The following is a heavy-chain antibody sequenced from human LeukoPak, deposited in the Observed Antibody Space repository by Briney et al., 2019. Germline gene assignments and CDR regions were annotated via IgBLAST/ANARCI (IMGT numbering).Heavy chain of an antibody. J-gene: IGHJ4*02. Sequence: GGSLRLSCTASGFTFSSYAMSWVRQAPGKGLEWVSAISGSGGSTYSADSVKGRFTTSRDNSKNTLYLQMNSLGAEDSAVYYCAKDGESGSYPDYWGQGTLVTVSS. CDR2: ISGSGGST. CDR3: AKDGESGSYPDY. CDR1: GFTFSSYA. V-gene: IGHV3-23*01. D-gene: IGHD1-26*01.